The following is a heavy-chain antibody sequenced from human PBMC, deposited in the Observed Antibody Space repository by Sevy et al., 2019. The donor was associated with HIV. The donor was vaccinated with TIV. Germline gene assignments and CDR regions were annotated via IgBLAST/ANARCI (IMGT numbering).Heavy chain of an antibody. D-gene: IGHD1-26*01. V-gene: IGHV3-7*01. CDR1: GFTFSRFW. J-gene: IGHJ6*03. CDR2: INQGGSEK. Sequence: GSLRLSCAASGFTFSRFWMSWVRQAPGKGLEWVANINQGGSEKYYVDSVKGRFTISRDTAKNSLYLQMNSLRAEDTAVYYCADGSSAWYDYYYYMDVWGKGTTVTVSS. CDR3: ADGSSAWYDYYYYMDV.